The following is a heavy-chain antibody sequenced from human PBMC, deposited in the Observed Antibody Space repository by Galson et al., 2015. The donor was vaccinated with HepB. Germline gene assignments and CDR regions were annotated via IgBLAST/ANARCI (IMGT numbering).Heavy chain of an antibody. CDR3: ARGDNYYDSRGYSLGY. V-gene: IGHV5-10-1*01. D-gene: IGHD3-22*01. CDR2: IDPSDSYT. Sequence: QSGAEVKKPGESLRISCKGSGYSFTSYWISWVRQMPGKGLEWMGRIDPSDSYTNYSPSFQGHVTFSADKPISTSYLQWRSLKASDTAMYYCARGDNYYDSRGYSLGYWGQGTLVTVSS. J-gene: IGHJ4*02. CDR1: GYSFTSYW.